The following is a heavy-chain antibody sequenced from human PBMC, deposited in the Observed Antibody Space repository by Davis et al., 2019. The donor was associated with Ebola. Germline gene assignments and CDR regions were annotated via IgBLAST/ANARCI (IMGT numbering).Heavy chain of an antibody. D-gene: IGHD5-12*01. Sequence: GESLKISCAASGFTFSRYWMHWVRQAPGKGLVWVSRINSDGSSTNYADSVKGRFTISRDNAKNTLYLQMNSLRAEDTAVYYCARVRATIPLVWFDSWGQGTLVTVSS. CDR2: INSDGSST. J-gene: IGHJ5*01. CDR3: ARVRATIPLVWFDS. CDR1: GFTFSRYW. V-gene: IGHV3-74*01.